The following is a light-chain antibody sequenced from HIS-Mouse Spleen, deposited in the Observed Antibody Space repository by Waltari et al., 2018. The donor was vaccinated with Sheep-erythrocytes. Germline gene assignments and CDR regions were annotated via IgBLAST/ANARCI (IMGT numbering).Light chain of an antibody. CDR2: DVS. CDR1: SRHVGGYTY. V-gene: IGLV2-11*01. J-gene: IGLJ1*01. Sequence: QSALTQPRSVSGSPGQSVTISCTGTSRHVGGYTYVSWYQQHPGNAPKLMIYDVSKRPSGVPDRFSGSKSGNTASLTISGLQAEDEADYYCCSYAGSYNHVFATGTKVTVL. CDR3: CSYAGSYNHV.